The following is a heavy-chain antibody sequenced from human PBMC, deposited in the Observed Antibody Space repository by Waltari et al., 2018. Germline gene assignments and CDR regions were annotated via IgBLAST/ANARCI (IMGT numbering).Heavy chain of an antibody. CDR3: ARDGPLQIQSWYSFDY. Sequence: QVQLVESGGGVVHPGRSLRLSCEASGFTFSYHALHWVRQPPGQGMGWWAGISFDGSDEYYLDSVRGRFTISRDDSKGTVNLQMNSLRPEDTAVYYCARDGPLQIQSWYSFDYWGQGSLVTVSS. CDR2: ISFDGSDE. J-gene: IGHJ4*02. CDR1: GFTFSYHA. V-gene: IGHV3-30-3*01. D-gene: IGHD5-18*01.